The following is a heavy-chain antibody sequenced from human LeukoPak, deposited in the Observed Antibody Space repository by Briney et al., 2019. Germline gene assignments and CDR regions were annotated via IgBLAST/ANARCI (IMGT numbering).Heavy chain of an antibody. J-gene: IGHJ4*02. CDR1: GFTFDDYG. Sequence: GGSLRLSCAASGFTFDDYGMSWVRQAPGKGLEWVSGINWNGGSTGYADSVKGRFTISRDNAKNSLYLQMNSLRAEDTASYYCARGSYYYDSSGLWDYFDYWGQGTLVTVSS. V-gene: IGHV3-20*04. D-gene: IGHD3-22*01. CDR2: INWNGGST. CDR3: ARGSYYYDSSGLWDYFDY.